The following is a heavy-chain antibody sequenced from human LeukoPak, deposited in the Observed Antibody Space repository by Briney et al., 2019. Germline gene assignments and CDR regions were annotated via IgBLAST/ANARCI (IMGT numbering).Heavy chain of an antibody. J-gene: IGHJ4*02. CDR3: AREDWGSGYFDY. D-gene: IGHD7-27*01. CDR1: GFTVSSNY. CDR2: IYSGGST. V-gene: IGHV3-66*02. Sequence: GGSLRLSCAASGFTVSSNYMSWVRQAPGKGLEWVSVIYSGGSTYYADSVKGRFTISRGNSKNTLYLQMNSLRAEDTAVYYCAREDWGSGYFDYWGQGTLVTVSS.